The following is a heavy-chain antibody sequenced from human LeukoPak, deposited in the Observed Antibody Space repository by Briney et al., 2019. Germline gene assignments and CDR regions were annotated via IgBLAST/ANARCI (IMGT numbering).Heavy chain of an antibody. CDR2: IYPGDSHT. Sequence: GESLKISCKGSGYSFTNYWIGWVRQMPGKGLEWMGIIYPGDSHTRYNPSFQGQVTISADKSLSTAYLQWSSLKASDTAMYYCARSSGVWYFDLWGRGTLVTVSS. CDR1: GYSFTNYW. CDR3: ARSSGVWYFDL. V-gene: IGHV5-51*01. J-gene: IGHJ2*01.